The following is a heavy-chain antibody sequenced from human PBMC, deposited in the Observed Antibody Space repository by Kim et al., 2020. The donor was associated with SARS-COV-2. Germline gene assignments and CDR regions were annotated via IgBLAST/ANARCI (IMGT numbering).Heavy chain of an antibody. Sequence: GGSLRLSCEASGFTFSTYGMHWVRQAPGKGLEWVANIWYDGSNKYYGDSMKGRFTISRDDSKSTLYLQMSNLRVEDTAVYYCARDGHLKWPISGSVFDHWGQGTLVTVSS. CDR1: GFTFSTYG. J-gene: IGHJ4*02. CDR3: ARDGHLKWPISGSVFDH. D-gene: IGHD3-3*01. V-gene: IGHV3-33*01. CDR2: IWYDGSNK.